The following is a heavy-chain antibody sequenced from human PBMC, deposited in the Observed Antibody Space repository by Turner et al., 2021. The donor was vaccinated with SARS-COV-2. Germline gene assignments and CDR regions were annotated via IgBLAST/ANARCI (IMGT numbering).Heavy chain of an antibody. CDR2: IWYDGSNK. Sequence: QVQLVESGGGVVQPGRSLRLSCAASGFTFSRYGMHWVRQAPGKGLEWVAVIWYDGSNKYYADSVKGRFTISRDNSKNTLYLQMNSLRAEDTAVYYCAKSYSGSYWDRNDYWGQGTLVTVSS. CDR1: GFTFSRYG. J-gene: IGHJ4*02. CDR3: AKSYSGSYWDRNDY. D-gene: IGHD1-26*01. V-gene: IGHV3-33*06.